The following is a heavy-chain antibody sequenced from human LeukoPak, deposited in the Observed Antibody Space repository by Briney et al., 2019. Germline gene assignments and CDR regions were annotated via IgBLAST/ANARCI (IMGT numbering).Heavy chain of an antibody. CDR1: GDSISNYY. J-gene: IGHJ4*02. Sequence: SETLSLTCTVSGDSISNYYWSWIRQPAGKGLEWIGRIYTSGSTNYNPSLKSRVTMSVDTSKNQFSLKLSSVTAADTAVYYCARVPGYCSSTSCYHFDYWGQGTLVTVSS. V-gene: IGHV4-4*07. CDR2: IYTSGST. D-gene: IGHD2-2*01. CDR3: ARVPGYCSSTSCYHFDY.